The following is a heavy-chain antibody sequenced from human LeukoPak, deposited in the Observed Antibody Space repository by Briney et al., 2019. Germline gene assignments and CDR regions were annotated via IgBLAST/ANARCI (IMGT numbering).Heavy chain of an antibody. CDR1: GYSFNSYG. V-gene: IGHV1-18*01. Sequence: ASVTVSFKASGYSFNSYGISGVRQAPGQGLEWMGWISGYNGNTNYAQKVQGRVTMTTDTSTSTAYMELRSLRSDDTAGYYCARDGYCSGGGCYNAYGMDVWGQGTTVTVSS. J-gene: IGHJ6*02. CDR3: ARDGYCSGGGCYNAYGMDV. CDR2: ISGYNGNT. D-gene: IGHD2-15*01.